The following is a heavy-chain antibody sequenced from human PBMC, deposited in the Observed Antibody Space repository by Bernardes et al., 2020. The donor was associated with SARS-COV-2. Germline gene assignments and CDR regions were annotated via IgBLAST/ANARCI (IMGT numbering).Heavy chain of an antibody. CDR3: AGGRGGGSGYGNWFDP. Sequence: SETLSLTCTVSGASISSRSYFWGWIRQPPGKGLEWIGNIYYSGSTYYNPSLKSRVTISVDTSKNQFSLKLTSVTAADTAVFYCAGGRGGGSGYGNWFDPWGQGTLVTVSS. CDR1: GASISSRSYF. D-gene: IGHD6-19*01. V-gene: IGHV4-39*01. J-gene: IGHJ5*02. CDR2: IYYSGST.